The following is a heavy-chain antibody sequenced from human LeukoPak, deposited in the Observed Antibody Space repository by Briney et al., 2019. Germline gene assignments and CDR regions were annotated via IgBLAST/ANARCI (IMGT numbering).Heavy chain of an antibody. J-gene: IGHJ5*02. D-gene: IGHD4-17*01. CDR2: IHPGDSDT. CDR1: GYSFSTYW. V-gene: IGHV5-51*01. Sequence: GESLKISCKGSGYSFSTYWIGWVRQLPGKGLEWMGIIHPGDSDTRYHPSFQGQVTISADKSISTAYLQWSSLKASDTAMYYCARFPSMTTVSPTTWGQRTLVTVSS. CDR3: ARFPSMTTVSPTT.